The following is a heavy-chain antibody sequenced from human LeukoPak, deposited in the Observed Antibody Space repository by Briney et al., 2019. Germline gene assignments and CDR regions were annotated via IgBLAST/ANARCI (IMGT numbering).Heavy chain of an antibody. D-gene: IGHD3-22*01. V-gene: IGHV3-23*01. Sequence: GGSLRLSCAASGFTFSAYAMNWVRQAPGKGLERVSSISGSGGRTYYADSVKGRFTISRDNSKNTLYLQLNGLRAEDTAVYYCAKEREYYDSSGYSGFDYWGQGTLVTVSS. J-gene: IGHJ4*02. CDR3: AKEREYYDSSGYSGFDY. CDR2: ISGSGGRT. CDR1: GFTFSAYA.